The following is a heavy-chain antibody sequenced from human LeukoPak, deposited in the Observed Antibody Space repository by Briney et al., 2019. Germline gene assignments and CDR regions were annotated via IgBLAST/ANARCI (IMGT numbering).Heavy chain of an antibody. D-gene: IGHD3-3*01. J-gene: IGHJ6*03. CDR3: VRGSLASGVVVYYHYHLDV. V-gene: IGHV3-48*01. CDR2: ISASRGIT. Sequence: PGGSLRLSCAASGFNYSSYTMNWVRQAPGMGLEWLSYISASRGITYYADSVKGRFTISRDNAKNSLYLQMNSLRAEDTAVYYCVRGSLASGVVVYYHYHLDVWGKGTTVTVSS. CDR1: GFNYSSYT.